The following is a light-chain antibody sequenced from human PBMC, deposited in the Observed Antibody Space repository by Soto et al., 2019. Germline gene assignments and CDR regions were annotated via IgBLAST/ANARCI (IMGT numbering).Light chain of an antibody. V-gene: IGKV2-28*01. CDR3: MQALQTPLT. J-gene: IGKJ4*01. CDR1: QSLLHSNGYNY. CDR2: LGS. Sequence: EIVMTQSPLSLPVTPGEPASISCRSSQSLLHSNGYNYLDWYLQKPGQSPQLLISLGSNRSSGVPDRLSGSGAGTDFTLKNSRVEAEDVGVYYCMQALQTPLTFGVVTKVDIK.